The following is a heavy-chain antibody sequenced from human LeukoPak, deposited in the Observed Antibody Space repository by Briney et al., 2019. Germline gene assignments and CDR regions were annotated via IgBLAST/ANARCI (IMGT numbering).Heavy chain of an antibody. Sequence: GGSLRLSCAASGFTFSSYGMHWVRQAPGKGLEWVAFIRYDGTNKYYADSVKGRFTISRDNSKNTLYLQMNSLRAEDTAVYYCATDGYSYGSNYYYYYMDVWGKGTTVTISS. CDR3: ATDGYSYGSNYYYYYMDV. V-gene: IGHV3-30*02. D-gene: IGHD5-18*01. CDR2: IRYDGTNK. J-gene: IGHJ6*03. CDR1: GFTFSSYG.